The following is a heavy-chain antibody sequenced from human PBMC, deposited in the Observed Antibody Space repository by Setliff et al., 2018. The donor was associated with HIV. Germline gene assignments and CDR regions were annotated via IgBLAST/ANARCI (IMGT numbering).Heavy chain of an antibody. Sequence: RLSCAASGFIFSSYWMHWVRQAPGKGLEWVSGLNGDETRTRYADSVKGRFTISRDNAKNTLYLQMHSLRVEDTAMYYCVRGGWILWGQGTLVTVSS. CDR3: VRGGWIL. J-gene: IGHJ1*01. CDR1: GFIFSSYW. V-gene: IGHV3-74*01. CDR2: LNGDETRT. D-gene: IGHD2-2*03.